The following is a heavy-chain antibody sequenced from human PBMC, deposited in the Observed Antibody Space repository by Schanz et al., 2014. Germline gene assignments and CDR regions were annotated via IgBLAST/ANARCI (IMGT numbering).Heavy chain of an antibody. V-gene: IGHV1-46*01. D-gene: IGHD5-12*01. Sequence: QVQLVQSGAEVKKPGASVKVSCKASGYTFTSDSMHWVRQAPGQGLEWMGMISGSNGNTNYTQKFQGRVTMTIDPYTSTAYMELRSLRSDDTAVYYCARGPLGTSPWGQGTLVTDSS. CDR2: ISGSNGNT. CDR1: GYTFTSDS. CDR3: ARGPLGTSP. J-gene: IGHJ5*02.